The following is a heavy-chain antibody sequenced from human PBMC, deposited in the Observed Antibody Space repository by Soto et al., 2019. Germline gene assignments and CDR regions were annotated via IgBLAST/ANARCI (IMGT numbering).Heavy chain of an antibody. D-gene: IGHD6-6*01. J-gene: IGHJ4*02. V-gene: IGHV3-11*06. CDR3: AMAQITAQYYFDY. CDR1: GFIFSDYF. CDR2: ISGSSSYT. Sequence: PGGSLRLSCAASGFIFSDYFMTWIRQAPGKGLEWVSYISGSSSYTNYADSVKGRFTTSRDNAKNSLYLQMNSLGAEDTAVYYCAMAQITAQYYFDYWGQGTLVTVSS.